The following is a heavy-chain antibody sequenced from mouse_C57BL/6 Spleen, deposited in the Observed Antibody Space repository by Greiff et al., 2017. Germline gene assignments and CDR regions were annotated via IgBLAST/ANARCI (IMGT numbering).Heavy chain of an antibody. Sequence: QVQLKQSGPELVKPGDSVKISCKASGYAFSSSWMNWVKQRPGKGLEWIGRIYPGDGDTNYNGKFKGKATLTADKSSSTAYMQLSSLTAEDSAVYFCARSPQATGFDYWGQGTTLTVSS. V-gene: IGHV1-82*01. D-gene: IGHD3-2*02. J-gene: IGHJ2*01. CDR3: ARSPQATGFDY. CDR2: IYPGDGDT. CDR1: GYAFSSSW.